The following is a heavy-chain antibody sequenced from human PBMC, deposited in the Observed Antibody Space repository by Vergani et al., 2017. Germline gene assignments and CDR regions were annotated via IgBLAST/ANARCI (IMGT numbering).Heavy chain of an antibody. Sequence: QVQLVQSGAEVKKPGSSVKVSCKASGGTFSSYAISWVRQAPGQGLEWMGGIIPIFGTANYAQKFQGRVTITADESTSTAYMELSSLRSEDTAVYYCARDRPNIPPYCSSTSCTYRGWYLDLWGRGTLVTVSS. J-gene: IGHJ2*01. D-gene: IGHD2-2*01. CDR2: IIPIFGTA. CDR3: ARDRPNIPPYCSSTSCTYRGWYLDL. CDR1: GGTFSSYA. V-gene: IGHV1-69*01.